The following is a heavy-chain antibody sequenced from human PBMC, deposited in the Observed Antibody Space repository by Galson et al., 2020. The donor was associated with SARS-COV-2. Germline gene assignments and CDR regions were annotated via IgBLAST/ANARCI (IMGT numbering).Heavy chain of an antibody. J-gene: IGHJ4*02. CDR3: AVFIAGLPY. D-gene: IGHD2-15*01. V-gene: IGHV3-23*01. CDR2: IGNDGFLT. Sequence: GESLKISCVGSGFDVGYHTMTWVRQAPGKGLAWDSTIGNDGFLTYYPDSVQGRFTISRDSSRQTLHLHMDSLRAEDTAIYYCAVFIAGLPYWGQGTLVTVSS. CDR1: GFDVGYHT.